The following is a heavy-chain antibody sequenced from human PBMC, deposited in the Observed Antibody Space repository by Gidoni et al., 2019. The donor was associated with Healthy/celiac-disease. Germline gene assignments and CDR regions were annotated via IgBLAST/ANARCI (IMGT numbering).Heavy chain of an antibody. V-gene: IGHV1-3*01. CDR2: LNAGNGNT. CDR3: ARDQGAAAGPDPSYYYYYGMDV. CDR1: GYTFTSYA. J-gene: IGHJ6*02. Sequence: QVQLVQSGAEVKKPGASVKVSCKASGYTFTSYAMHWLRQAPGQRLEWMGWLNAGNGNTKYSQKFQGRVTITRDTSASTAYMELSSLRSEDTAVYYCARDQGAAAGPDPSYYYYYGMDVWGQGTTVTVSS. D-gene: IGHD6-13*01.